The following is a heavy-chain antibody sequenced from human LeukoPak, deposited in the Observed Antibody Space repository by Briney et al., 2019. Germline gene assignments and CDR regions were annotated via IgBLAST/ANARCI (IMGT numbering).Heavy chain of an antibody. CDR1: GFTFSDYN. CDR3: ARSIGLTGGGVDV. CDR2: ITNGGSTI. V-gene: IGHV3-11*01. D-gene: IGHD3-9*01. Sequence: GGSLRLSCAASGFTFSDYNMNWVRQAPGKGLEWVSYITNGGSTIHHADSVKGGFTISRDNAKKTLYLQMNSLRAEDTAVYYCARSIGLTGGGVDVWGQGTTVTVSS. J-gene: IGHJ6*02.